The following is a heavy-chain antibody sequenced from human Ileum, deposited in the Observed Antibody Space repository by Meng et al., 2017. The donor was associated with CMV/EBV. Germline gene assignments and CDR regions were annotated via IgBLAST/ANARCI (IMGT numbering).Heavy chain of an antibody. CDR3: ARDVWGFDY. D-gene: IGHD7-27*01. CDR2: ISLGNGQT. Sequence: QVHLLQSGAEVKKPXXSVKNSCQTSGYTFTDHNIGWVRQAPGQGLEWVGWISLGNGQTVYGHKVQGRVTVTTDTSTSTAYMELRSLRSDDTAMYYCARDVWGFDYWGQGALVTVSS. J-gene: IGHJ4*02. V-gene: IGHV1-18*04. CDR1: GYTFTDHN.